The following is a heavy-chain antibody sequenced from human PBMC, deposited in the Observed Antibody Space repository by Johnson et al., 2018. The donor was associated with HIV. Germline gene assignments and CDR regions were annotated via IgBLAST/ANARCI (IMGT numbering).Heavy chain of an antibody. CDR1: GFMVSSHY. D-gene: IGHD4-17*01. V-gene: IGHV3-53*01. J-gene: IGHJ3*02. Sequence: VQLVESGGGVVQPGRSLRLSCAASGFMVSSHYMSWVRQAPGKGLEWVPVMYSGGNTHYGDSVKGRFPISRDNSKNTLYLQMNSLGAEDTAVYYCARSPETGDRLWRAFDIWGQGTMVTVSS. CDR2: MYSGGNT. CDR3: ARSPETGDRLWRAFDI.